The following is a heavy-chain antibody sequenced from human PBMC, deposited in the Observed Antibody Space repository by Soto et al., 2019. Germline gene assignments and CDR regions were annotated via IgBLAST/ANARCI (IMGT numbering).Heavy chain of an antibody. J-gene: IGHJ6*02. V-gene: IGHV3-23*01. D-gene: IGHD6-13*01. Sequence: GSLRLSCAASGFTFSSYAMSWVRQAPGKGLEWVSAISGSGGSTYYADSVKGRFTISRDNSKNTLYLQMNSLRAEDTAVYYCAKASIAAAGYPDYYYGMDVWGQGTTVTVSS. CDR1: GFTFSSYA. CDR2: ISGSGGST. CDR3: AKASIAAAGYPDYYYGMDV.